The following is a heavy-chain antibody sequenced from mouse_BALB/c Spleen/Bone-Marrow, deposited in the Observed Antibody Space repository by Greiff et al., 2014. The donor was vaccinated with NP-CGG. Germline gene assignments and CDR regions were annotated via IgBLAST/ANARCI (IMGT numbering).Heavy chain of an antibody. CDR2: INPGSGGT. Sequence: QVQLKESGAEVVRPGTSVKVSCKASGYAFTNYLIEWIKQRPGQGLEWIELINPGSGGTNYNEKFKGKATLTADKSSSTAYMXXXXLTSDDSXXXXCARVLXXPFXGQGTLVTVS. CDR3: ARVLXXPF. CDR1: GYAFTNYL. J-gene: IGHJ3*01. V-gene: IGHV1-54*01.